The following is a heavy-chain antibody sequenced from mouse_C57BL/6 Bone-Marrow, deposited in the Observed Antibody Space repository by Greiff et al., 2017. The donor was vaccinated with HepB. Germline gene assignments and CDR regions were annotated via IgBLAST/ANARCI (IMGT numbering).Heavy chain of an antibody. CDR1: GYSITSGYY. Sequence: EVKLMESGPGLVKPSQSLSLTCSVTGYSITSGYYWNWIRQFPGNKLEWMGYISYDGSNNYNPSLKNRISITRDTSKNQFFLKLNSVTTEDTATYYCARAYYSKFAYWGQGTLVTVSA. CDR3: ARAYYSKFAY. V-gene: IGHV3-6*01. J-gene: IGHJ3*01. D-gene: IGHD2-5*01. CDR2: ISYDGSN.